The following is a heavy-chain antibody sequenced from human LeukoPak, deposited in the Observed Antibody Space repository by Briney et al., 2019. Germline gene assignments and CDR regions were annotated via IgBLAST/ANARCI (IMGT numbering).Heavy chain of an antibody. D-gene: IGHD3-10*01. V-gene: IGHV3-23*01. CDR1: GFTFSSYA. J-gene: IGHJ4*02. Sequence: GRSLRLSCAASGFTFSSYAMSWVRQAPGKGLEWVSAISGSGGSTYYTDSVKGRFTISRDNSKNTLYLQMNSLRAEDTAVYYCAKRTYGSGSYYNRNQDPGFDYWGQGTLVTVSS. CDR3: AKRTYGSGSYYNRNQDPGFDY. CDR2: ISGSGGST.